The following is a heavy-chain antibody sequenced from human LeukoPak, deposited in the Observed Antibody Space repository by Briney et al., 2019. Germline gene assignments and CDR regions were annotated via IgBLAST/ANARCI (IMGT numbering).Heavy chain of an antibody. V-gene: IGHV4-59*01. CDR1: GGSISSYY. J-gene: IGHJ3*02. CDR3: ARARPTYYDILTGPPGEDAFDI. D-gene: IGHD3-9*01. CDR2: IYYSGST. Sequence: SETLSLTCTVSGGSISSYYWSWIRQPPGKGLEWIGYIYYSGSTNYNPSLKSRVTISVDTSKNQFSLKLSSVTAADTAVYYCARARPTYYDILTGPPGEDAFDIWGQGTMVTVSS.